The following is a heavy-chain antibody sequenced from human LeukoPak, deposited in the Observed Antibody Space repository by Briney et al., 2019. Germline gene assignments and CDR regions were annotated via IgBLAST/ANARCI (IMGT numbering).Heavy chain of an antibody. J-gene: IGHJ6*03. CDR3: ANHPPYCSGGSCYSNYYYYYMDV. V-gene: IGHV3-23*01. Sequence: HPGGSLRLSCAAPGFTFSSYAMSWVRQAPGRGLEWVSAISGSGGSTTNADAVKGRFTISRDNSKNTLYLQMNSLRAEDTAVYCCANHPPYCSGGSCYSNYYYYYMDVWGKGTTVTVSS. D-gene: IGHD2-15*01. CDR2: ISGSGGST. CDR1: GFTFSSYA.